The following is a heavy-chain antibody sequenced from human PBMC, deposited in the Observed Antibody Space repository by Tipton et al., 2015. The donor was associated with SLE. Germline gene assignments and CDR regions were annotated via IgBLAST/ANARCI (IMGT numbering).Heavy chain of an antibody. J-gene: IGHJ4*02. Sequence: TLSLTCTVSGDSFSRHTYLWGWIRQPPGEGLEWIGTISYGGNTYYNPSLKTPVTISVDTSKNQFSLKLGSVTAADTAVYYCARRGTGGRSYDYWGQGTLVTVSS. CDR1: GDSFSRHTYL. V-gene: IGHV4-39*01. CDR3: ARRGTGGRSYDY. CDR2: ISYGGNT. D-gene: IGHD7-27*01.